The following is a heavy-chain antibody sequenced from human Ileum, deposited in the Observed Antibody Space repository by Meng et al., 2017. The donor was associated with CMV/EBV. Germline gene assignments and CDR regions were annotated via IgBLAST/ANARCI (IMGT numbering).Heavy chain of an antibody. Sequence: GGSLRLSCAASGFTFSSYSMKWVRQAPGKGLEWVSYISSSSSTIYYADSVKGRFTISRDNAKNSLYLQMNSLRAEDTAVYYCARGAYAIVVVLAAMEYFQHWGHGSPV. J-gene: IGHJ1*01. CDR1: GFTFSSYS. V-gene: IGHV3-48*04. CDR3: ARGAYAIVVVLAAMEYFQH. D-gene: IGHD2-2*01. CDR2: ISSSSSTI.